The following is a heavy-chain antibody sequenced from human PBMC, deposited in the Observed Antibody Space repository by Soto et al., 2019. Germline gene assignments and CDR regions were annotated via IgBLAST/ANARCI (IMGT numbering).Heavy chain of an antibody. CDR3: ARDYSNHEGSAI. J-gene: IGHJ3*02. Sequence: PGGSLRLSCAASGFTLSSYGMHWVRQAPGKGLEWVAVIWYDGSNKYYADSVKGRFTISRDNSKNTLYLQMNSLRAEDTAVYYCARDYSNHEGSAIRGQGTMVTGSS. V-gene: IGHV3-33*01. D-gene: IGHD4-4*01. CDR2: IWYDGSNK. CDR1: GFTLSSYG.